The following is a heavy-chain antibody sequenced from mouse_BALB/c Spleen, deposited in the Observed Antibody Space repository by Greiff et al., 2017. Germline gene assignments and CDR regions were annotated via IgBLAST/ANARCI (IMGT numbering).Heavy chain of an antibody. CDR3: ARHERYPFFDY. CDR1: GFAFSSYD. D-gene: IGHD2-14*01. V-gene: IGHV5-12-1*01. CDR2: ISSGGGST. Sequence: EVKLMESGGGLVKPGGSLKLSCAASGFAFSSYDMSWVRQTPEKRLEWVAYISSGGGSTYYPDTVKGRFTISRDNAKNTLYLQMSSLKSEDTAMYYCARHERYPFFDYWGQGTTLTVSS. J-gene: IGHJ2*01.